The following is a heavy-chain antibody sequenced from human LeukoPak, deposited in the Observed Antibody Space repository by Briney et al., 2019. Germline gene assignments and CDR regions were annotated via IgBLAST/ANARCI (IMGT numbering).Heavy chain of an antibody. CDR2: IYYSGST. J-gene: IGHJ6*03. CDR1: GGSISSYY. D-gene: IGHD1-26*01. Sequence: SETLSLTCTVSGGSISSYYWSWIRQPPGKGLEWIGCIYYSGSTNYNPSFKSRVTISVDTSKNQFSLKLSSVTAADTAVYYCARLVGATRGYYYYYYMDVWGKGTTVTVSS. V-gene: IGHV4-59*08. CDR3: ARLVGATRGYYYYYYMDV.